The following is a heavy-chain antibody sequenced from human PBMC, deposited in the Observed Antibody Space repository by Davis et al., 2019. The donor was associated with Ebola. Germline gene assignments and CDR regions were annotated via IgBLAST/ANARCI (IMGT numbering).Heavy chain of an antibody. CDR3: ARHTYYDILTGWDY. CDR2: ITHGGST. V-gene: IGHV4-34*01. J-gene: IGHJ4*02. D-gene: IGHD3-9*01. CDR1: GFTFRSYA. Sequence: ESLKISCAASGFTFRSYAMSWVRQPPGKGLEWIGEITHGGSTNYSPSLKSRVTMSVDTSKNQFSLKLSSVTAADTAVYYCARHTYYDILTGWDYWGQGTLVTVSS.